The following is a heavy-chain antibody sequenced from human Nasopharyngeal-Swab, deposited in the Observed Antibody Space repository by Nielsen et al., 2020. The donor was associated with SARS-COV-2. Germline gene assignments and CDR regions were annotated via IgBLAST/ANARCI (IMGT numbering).Heavy chain of an antibody. CDR1: GYSFTSYW. D-gene: IGHD1-7*01. Sequence: GESLKISCKGSGYSFTSYWIGWVRQMPGKGLEWMGIIYPGDSDTRYSPSFQGQVTISADKSISTAYLRWSSLKASDTAMYYCARQTWNYESGFYYYYGMDVWGQGTTVTVSS. V-gene: IGHV5-51*01. J-gene: IGHJ6*02. CDR2: IYPGDSDT. CDR3: ARQTWNYESGFYYYYGMDV.